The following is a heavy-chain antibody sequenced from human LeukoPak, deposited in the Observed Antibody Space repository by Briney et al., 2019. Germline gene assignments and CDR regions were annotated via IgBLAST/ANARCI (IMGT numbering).Heavy chain of an antibody. J-gene: IGHJ4*02. Sequence: PSETLSLTCAVYGGSFGGYYWSWIRQPPGKGLEWIGEINHSGSTNYNPSLKSRVTISVDTSKNQFSLKLSSVAAADTAVYYCARVSDSSGYYSLSYFDYWGQGTLVTVSS. CDR1: GGSFGGYY. D-gene: IGHD3-22*01. CDR3: ARVSDSSGYYSLSYFDY. CDR2: INHSGST. V-gene: IGHV4-34*01.